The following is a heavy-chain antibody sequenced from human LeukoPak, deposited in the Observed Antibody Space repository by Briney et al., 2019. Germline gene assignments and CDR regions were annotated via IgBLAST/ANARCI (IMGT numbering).Heavy chain of an antibody. D-gene: IGHD3-22*01. J-gene: IGHJ4*02. CDR3: AREYYSDSSGSDY. CDR2: IGSRSGYI. CDR1: GFSFSTYS. Sequence: KSGGSLRLSCAASGFSFSTYSMNWVRQAPGKGLEWVSSIGSRSGYIYYADSVKGRFTISRDNAKNSLYLQMNSLRAEDTAVYYCAREYYSDSSGSDYWGQGTLVTVSS. V-gene: IGHV3-21*04.